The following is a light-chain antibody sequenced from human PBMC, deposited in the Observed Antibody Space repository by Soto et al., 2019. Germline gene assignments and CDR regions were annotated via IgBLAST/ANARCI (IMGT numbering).Light chain of an antibody. CDR2: AAS. J-gene: IGKJ3*01. CDR1: QTAASY. V-gene: IGKV1-39*01. CDR3: QQSYSTPFT. Sequence: IQMTQSPSSLSASVGDRVTVTCRASQTAASYLNWYQQKPGKAPKLLIRAASRLESGVPVRFSGSGSGTDFTLTISSLQPEDVATYYCQQSYSTPFTFGPGTKVDV.